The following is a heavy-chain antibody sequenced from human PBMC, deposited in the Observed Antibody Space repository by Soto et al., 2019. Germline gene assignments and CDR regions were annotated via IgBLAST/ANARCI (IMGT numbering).Heavy chain of an antibody. D-gene: IGHD3-22*01. CDR3: AKGTYDSSLPSWMDY. CDR2: ISGSGGST. CDR1: GFTFSSYA. V-gene: IGHV3-23*01. J-gene: IGHJ4*02. Sequence: EVQLLESGGGLVQPGGSLRLSCAASGFTFSSYAMSWVRQAPGKGLEWVSAISGSGGSTYYADSVKGRFTISRDNSKNTLDLQMNSLSAEDTAVYYCAKGTYDSSLPSWMDYWGQGTLVTVSS.